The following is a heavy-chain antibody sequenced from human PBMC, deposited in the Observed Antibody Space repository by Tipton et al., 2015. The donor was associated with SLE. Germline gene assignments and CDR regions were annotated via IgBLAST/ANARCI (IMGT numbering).Heavy chain of an antibody. J-gene: IGHJ6*03. D-gene: IGHD3-10*01. Sequence: LRLSCTVSGGAIIDYFWGWIRQPPGKGLEWIGDASYSGRPNFNPSLKSRVTVSVDTSKNQFSLRLSSVTAADSAVYYCARADGSYFYYFMDVWGKGTTVTVSS. CDR2: ASYSGRP. CDR1: GGAIIDYF. V-gene: IGHV4-59*01. CDR3: ARADGSYFYYFMDV.